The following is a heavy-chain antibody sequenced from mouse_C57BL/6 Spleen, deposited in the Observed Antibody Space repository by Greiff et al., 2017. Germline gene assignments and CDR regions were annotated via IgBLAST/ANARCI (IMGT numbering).Heavy chain of an antibody. CDR1: GYTFTSYW. Sequence: VQLQQPGAELVKPGASVQMSCKASGYTFTSYWITWVKQRPGQGLEWIGDIYPGSGSTNYNEKFKSKAPLTVDTSSSTAYMQLSSLTSEDSAVYYCARFPDGSSFMYYFDYWGQGTTRTVSS. CDR3: ARFPDGSSFMYYFDY. V-gene: IGHV1-55*01. CDR2: IYPGSGST. J-gene: IGHJ2*01. D-gene: IGHD1-1*01.